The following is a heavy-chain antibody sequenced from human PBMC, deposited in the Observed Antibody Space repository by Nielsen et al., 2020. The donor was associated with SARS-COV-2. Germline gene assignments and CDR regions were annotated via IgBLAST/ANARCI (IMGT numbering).Heavy chain of an antibody. D-gene: IGHD2-2*01. V-gene: IGHV3-11*05. CDR3: AKDQVPAARPPDYYYYGMDV. Sequence: RQAPGKGLEWVSYISSSSSYTNYADSVKGRFTISRDNSKNTLYLQMNSLRAEDTAVYYCAKDQVPAARPPDYYYYGMDVWGQGTTVTVSS. CDR2: ISSSSSYT. J-gene: IGHJ6*02.